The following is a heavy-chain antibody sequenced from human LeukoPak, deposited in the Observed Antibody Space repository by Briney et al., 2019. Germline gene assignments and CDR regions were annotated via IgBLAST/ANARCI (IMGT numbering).Heavy chain of an antibody. CDR3: ARHYSGGYYSFDY. CDR2: IYSGGST. Sequence: GGSLRLSCAASGFTVSSNYMSWGRQAPGKGLEWGSVIYSGGSTYYADSVKGRFTISRDNSKNSLYLQMNSLRAEDTAMYYCARHYSGGYYSFDYWGQGTLVTVSS. CDR1: GFTVSSNY. D-gene: IGHD3-10*01. V-gene: IGHV3-66*04. J-gene: IGHJ4*02.